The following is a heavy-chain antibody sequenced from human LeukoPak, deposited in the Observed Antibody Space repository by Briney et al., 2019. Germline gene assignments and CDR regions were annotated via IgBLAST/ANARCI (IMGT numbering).Heavy chain of an antibody. J-gene: IGHJ4*02. CDR2: ISGSGDST. CDR1: GFTLGNFA. Sequence: GGSLRLSCAASGFTLGNFAMSWVRQAPGKGLEWVSFISGSGDSTFYADSTKGRFTISRDNSKNALYLQMNSLRAGDTAVYYCARDGGFESSLATLWGQGALVTVSS. D-gene: IGHD3-22*01. V-gene: IGHV3-23*01. CDR3: ARDGGFESSLATL.